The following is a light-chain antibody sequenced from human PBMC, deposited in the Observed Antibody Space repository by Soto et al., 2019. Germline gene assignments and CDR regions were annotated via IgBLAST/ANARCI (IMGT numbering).Light chain of an antibody. CDR3: QQYNSMLS. Sequence: DIQMTQSPSSLSASVGDRVTIACQSSHDVSRNLNWFQQKPGEAPKLLIYDASNLGRGVPSRFSGSGSGTDFTLTISSLQPEDVATYYCQQYNSMLSFGGGTEVEMK. CDR2: DAS. CDR1: HDVSRN. V-gene: IGKV1-33*01. J-gene: IGKJ4*01.